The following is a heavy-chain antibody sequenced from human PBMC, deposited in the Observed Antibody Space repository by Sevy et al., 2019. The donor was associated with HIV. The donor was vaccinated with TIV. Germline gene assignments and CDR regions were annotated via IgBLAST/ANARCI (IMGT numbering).Heavy chain of an antibody. V-gene: IGHV1-2*02. CDR2: INPNNGGT. CDR3: ARVYTASSLPFDH. D-gene: IGHD1-26*01. CDR1: GYTFTDYY. Sequence: ASVKVSCKASGYTFTDYYMHWVRQAPGQGLEWMGWINPNNGGTDYAQKFQGRVAMTRDTSISTAYMELSRLRSDDTAVYYCARVYTASSLPFDHWGQGTLVTVSS. J-gene: IGHJ4*02.